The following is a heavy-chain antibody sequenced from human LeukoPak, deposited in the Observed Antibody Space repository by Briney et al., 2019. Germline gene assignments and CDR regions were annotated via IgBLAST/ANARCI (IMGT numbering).Heavy chain of an antibody. CDR3: ASAYTSSWHVY. J-gene: IGHJ4*02. D-gene: IGHD3-16*01. V-gene: IGHV3-53*01. Sequence: GGSLRLSCAAFGFTISSNYMSWVRQAPGQGLEWVSVIYSGGSTYYADSVKGRFTISRDNSKNTLNLQMNSVRAEDTAVYYCASAYTSSWHVYWGQGTLVTVSS. CDR1: GFTISSNY. CDR2: IYSGGST.